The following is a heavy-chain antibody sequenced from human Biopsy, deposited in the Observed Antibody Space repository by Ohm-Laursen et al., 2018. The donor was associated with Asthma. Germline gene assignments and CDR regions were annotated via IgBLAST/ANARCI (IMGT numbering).Heavy chain of an antibody. Sequence: SLRLSCAASGFNFDDFAMHCVRQAPGKPPEWVAATTWNSGSRVYAVSVKGRFTISRDNAQNSLYLHMNGLKPEDTAVYYCAKPLNTYNFYAYDVWGQGTTVVVSS. CDR3: AKPLNTYNFYAYDV. J-gene: IGHJ6*02. D-gene: IGHD5/OR15-5a*01. V-gene: IGHV3-9*01. CDR2: TTWNSGSR. CDR1: GFNFDDFA.